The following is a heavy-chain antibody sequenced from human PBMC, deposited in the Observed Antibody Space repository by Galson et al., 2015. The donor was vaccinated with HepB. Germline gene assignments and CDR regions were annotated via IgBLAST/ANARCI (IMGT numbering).Heavy chain of an antibody. CDR3: AQPAAMGYSSSWRFDY. CDR1: GFTFGSYG. D-gene: IGHD6-13*01. V-gene: IGHV3-30*02. CDR2: IRYDGSNK. Sequence: SLRLSCAASGFTFGSYGMHWVRQAPGKGLEWVAFIRYDGSNKYYADSVKGRFTISRDNSKNTLYLQMSSLGPEDTAVYYCAQPAAMGYSSSWRFDYWGQGTLVTVSS. J-gene: IGHJ4*02.